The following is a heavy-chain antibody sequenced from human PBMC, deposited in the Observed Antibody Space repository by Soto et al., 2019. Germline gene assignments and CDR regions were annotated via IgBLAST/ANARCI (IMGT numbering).Heavy chain of an antibody. CDR1: GGSISSYY. D-gene: IGHD3-22*01. CDR2: IYYSGST. Sequence: SETLSLTCTVSGGSISSYYWGWIRQPPGKGLEWIGSIYYSGSTYYNPSLKSRVTISVDTSKNQFSLKLSSVTAADTAVYYCARRTRASGYYYDFDYWGQGTLVTVSS. V-gene: IGHV4-39*01. J-gene: IGHJ4*02. CDR3: ARRTRASGYYYDFDY.